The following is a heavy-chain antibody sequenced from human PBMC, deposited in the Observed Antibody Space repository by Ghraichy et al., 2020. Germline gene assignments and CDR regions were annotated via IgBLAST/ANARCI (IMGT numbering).Heavy chain of an antibody. D-gene: IGHD6-19*01. CDR1: GGSIGSYY. V-gene: IGHV4-59*01. CDR3: ARDDPSSGFDY. Sequence: SETLSLTCTVSGGSIGSYYWSWIRQSPETGLEWIGYVYYSGVTNYNPSLKSRVTISVDTSKNQFSLKLTSVTAADTAFYYCARDDPSSGFDYWGQGTLVTVSS. J-gene: IGHJ4*02. CDR2: VYYSGVT.